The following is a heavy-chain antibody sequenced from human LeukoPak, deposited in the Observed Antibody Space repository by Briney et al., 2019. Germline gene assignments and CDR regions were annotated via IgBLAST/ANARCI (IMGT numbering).Heavy chain of an antibody. Sequence: SGGSLRLSCAASGFTFSSYAMSWVRQAPGKGLEWVSAISGSGGSTYYADSVKGRFTISRDNSKNTLYLQMNSLRAEDTAVYYCARAAKWGYSYGPTGKYPTEGSFDYWGQGTLVTVSS. CDR3: ARAAKWGYSYGPTGKYPTEGSFDY. V-gene: IGHV3-23*01. D-gene: IGHD5-18*01. CDR2: ISGSGGST. CDR1: GFTFSSYA. J-gene: IGHJ4*02.